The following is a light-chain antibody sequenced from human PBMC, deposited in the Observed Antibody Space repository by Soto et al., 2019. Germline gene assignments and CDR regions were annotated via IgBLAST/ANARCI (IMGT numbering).Light chain of an antibody. CDR3: HQSNNSTPT. V-gene: IGKV1-39*01. J-gene: IGKJ1*01. Sequence: DIQMTQSPSTLSASVGDRVTITCRASQNINNYLNWYQQKPGRAPALLIYATSSLQSGVPSRFSGRGSGTDFTLTISSLQPDDSATYYCHQSNNSTPTFGQGTKVDIK. CDR1: QNINNY. CDR2: ATS.